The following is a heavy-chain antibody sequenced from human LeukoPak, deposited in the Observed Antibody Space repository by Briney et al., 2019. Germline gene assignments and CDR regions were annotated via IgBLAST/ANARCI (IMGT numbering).Heavy chain of an antibody. CDR2: INAGNGNT. D-gene: IGHD2-15*01. Sequence: GASVKVSCKASGYTFTSYAMHWVRQAPGQRLEWMGWINAGNGNTKYSQEFQGRVTITRDTSASTAYMELSSLRSEDMAVYYCARVPRRYCSGGSCPTTFDYWGQGTLVTVSS. J-gene: IGHJ4*02. V-gene: IGHV1-3*03. CDR1: GYTFTSYA. CDR3: ARVPRRYCSGGSCPTTFDY.